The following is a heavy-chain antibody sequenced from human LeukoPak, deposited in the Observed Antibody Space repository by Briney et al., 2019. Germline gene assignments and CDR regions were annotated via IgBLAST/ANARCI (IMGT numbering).Heavy chain of an antibody. CDR1: GFTFRNYG. D-gene: IGHD2-15*01. V-gene: IGHV3-23*01. CDR3: AQDLSYIGLDN. CDR2: FSASGST. J-gene: IGHJ4*02. Sequence: GGSLRLSCAASGFTFRNYGMNWVRQAPGKGLEWVSAFSASGSTYYADSVKGRFTVSRDNSENMLYLQMNSLRAEDTAVYYCAQDLSYIGLDNWGQGTLVTVSS.